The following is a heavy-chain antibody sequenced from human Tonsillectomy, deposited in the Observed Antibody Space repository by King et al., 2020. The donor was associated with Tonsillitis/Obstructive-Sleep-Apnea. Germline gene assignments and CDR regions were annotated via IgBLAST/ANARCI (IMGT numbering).Heavy chain of an antibody. CDR2: IYYSGST. CDR1: GGSISSSSYY. Sequence: QLQESGPGLVKPSETLSLTCTVSGGSISSSSYYWGWIRQPPGKGLEWIGGIYYSGSTYYNPSLKSRVTISVDTSKNQFSLKLSSVTAADTAVYYCARLSSYDSSGYSFDPWGQGTLVTVSS. CDR3: ARLSSYDSSGYSFDP. V-gene: IGHV4-39*01. D-gene: IGHD3-22*01. J-gene: IGHJ5*02.